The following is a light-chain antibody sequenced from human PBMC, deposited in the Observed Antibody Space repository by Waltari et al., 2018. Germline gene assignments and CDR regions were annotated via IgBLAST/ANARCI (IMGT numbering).Light chain of an antibody. CDR2: RDD. V-gene: IGLV1-47*01. J-gene: IGLJ1*01. CDR1: NSNIGRNS. Sequence: QSVLTQPPSVSGTPGQTVTISCFGTNSNIGRNSVFWYQQLPGTAPKLLTYRDDQRPPGVPDRFSGSKSGTSASLAIRGLRSEDEADYYCAAWDDSLSVSYVFGSGTKVTV. CDR3: AAWDDSLSVSYV.